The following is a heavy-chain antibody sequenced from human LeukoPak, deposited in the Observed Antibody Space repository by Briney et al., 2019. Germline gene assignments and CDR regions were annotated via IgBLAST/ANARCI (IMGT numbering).Heavy chain of an antibody. CDR3: ARAVLVVPAAHGGWFDP. V-gene: IGHV4-61*02. J-gene: IGHJ5*02. D-gene: IGHD2-2*01. CDR1: GGSLSSGALY. CDR2: IFPSGST. Sequence: PSQTLSLTCTVSGGSLSSGALYWGWIRQPAGKRPEWIGRIFPSGSTEYNPSLKSRVTISVDTSKNQFSLKLSSVTAADTAVYYCARAVLVVPAAHGGWFDPWGQGTLVTVSS.